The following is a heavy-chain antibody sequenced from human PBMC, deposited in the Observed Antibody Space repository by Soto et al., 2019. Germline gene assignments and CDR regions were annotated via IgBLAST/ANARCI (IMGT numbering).Heavy chain of an antibody. CDR3: ARLREQLWLRPLFV. CDR1: GGSFSGYY. V-gene: IGHV4-34*01. D-gene: IGHD5-18*01. Sequence: PSETLSLTCAVYGGSFSGYYWSWIRQPPGKGLEWIGEINHSGSTNYNPSLKSRVTISVDTSKNQFSLKLSSVTAADTAVYYCARLREQLWLRPLFVWRQGTLVTVSS. J-gene: IGHJ4*02. CDR2: INHSGST.